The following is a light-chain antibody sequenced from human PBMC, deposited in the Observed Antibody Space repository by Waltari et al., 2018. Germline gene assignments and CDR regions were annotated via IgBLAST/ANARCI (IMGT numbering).Light chain of an antibody. Sequence: DIQMTQSPAYLSASLGDRVTITCQASQGISNNRAWYQQKPGKVPKFLIYKASTLHSWVPSWFSGSGSWTDFSLTFSSLQPEDFATYSCQHGYASPYSFGQGT. CDR1: QGISNN. V-gene: IGKV1-16*01. J-gene: IGKJ2*03. CDR2: KAS. CDR3: QHGYASPYS.